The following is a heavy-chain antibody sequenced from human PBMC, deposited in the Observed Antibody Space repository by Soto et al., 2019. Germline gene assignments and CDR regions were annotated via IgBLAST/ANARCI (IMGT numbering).Heavy chain of an antibody. CDR1: GGSFSGFY. Sequence: SEILSLTCAVHGGSFSGFYWTWIRQPPGKGLEWIGEINHSGSSNYNPPLKSRVTMSLDTSRNQFSLSLNSVTAADKDVYYCERMAGTWYFDLWGRGTLVTVSS. CDR3: ERMAGTWYFDL. CDR2: INHSGSS. V-gene: IGHV4-34*01. J-gene: IGHJ2*01. D-gene: IGHD1-1*01.